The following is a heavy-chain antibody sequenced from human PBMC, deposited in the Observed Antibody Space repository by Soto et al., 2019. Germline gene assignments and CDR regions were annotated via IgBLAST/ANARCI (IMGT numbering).Heavy chain of an antibody. CDR3: ARDGYISDYFDY. V-gene: IGHV3-23*01. J-gene: IGHJ4*02. CDR1: GFTFSSYA. CDR2: ISGSGGST. Sequence: GGSLRLSCAASGFTFSSYAMSWVRQAPGKGLEWVSAISGSGGSTYYADSVKGRFTISRDNSKNTLYLQMNSLRAEDTAVYYCARDGYISDYFDYWGQGTLVTVSS. D-gene: IGHD5-12*01.